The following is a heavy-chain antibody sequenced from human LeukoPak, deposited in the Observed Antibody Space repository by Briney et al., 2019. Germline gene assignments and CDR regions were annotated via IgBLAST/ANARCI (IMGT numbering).Heavy chain of an antibody. J-gene: IGHJ1*01. CDR1: GYTFTNYG. V-gene: IGHV1-18*01. CDR3: ARDYYDSSGYAENFQH. CDR2: ISAYNGNT. D-gene: IGHD3-22*01. Sequence: ASVKVSCKASGYTFTNYGISWVRQAPGQGLEWMGWISAYNGNTNYAQKLQGRVTMTTDTSTSTAYMELRSLRSDDTAVYYCARDYYDSSGYAENFQHWGQGTLVTVSS.